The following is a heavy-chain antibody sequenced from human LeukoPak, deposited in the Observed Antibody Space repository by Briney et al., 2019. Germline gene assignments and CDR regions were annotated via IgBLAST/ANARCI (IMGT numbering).Heavy chain of an antibody. V-gene: IGHV1-18*04. J-gene: IGHJ4*02. CDR1: GYTFTSYG. CDR3: ARSERWLPLINVNY. D-gene: IGHD5-12*01. CDR2: ISAYNGNT. Sequence: ASVKVSRKASGYTFTSYGISWVRQAPGQGLEWMGWISAYNGNTNYAQKIQGRVTMTTDTSTSTAYMELRSLRSDDTAVYYCARSERWLPLINVNYWGQGTLVTVSS.